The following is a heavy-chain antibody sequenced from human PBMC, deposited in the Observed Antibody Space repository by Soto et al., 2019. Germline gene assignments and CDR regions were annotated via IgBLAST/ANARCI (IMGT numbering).Heavy chain of an antibody. J-gene: IGHJ5*02. Sequence: QVQLVQSGAEVTTPGSSVKVSCKASGGTFSSYAISWVRQAPGQGLEWMGGIIPIFGTANYAQKFQGRVTITADEXXSTAYMELSSLRSEDTAVYYCARGDGYNFDSWFDPWGQGTLVTVSS. CDR2: IIPIFGTA. CDR3: ARGDGYNFDSWFDP. V-gene: IGHV1-69*12. CDR1: GGTFSSYA. D-gene: IGHD5-12*01.